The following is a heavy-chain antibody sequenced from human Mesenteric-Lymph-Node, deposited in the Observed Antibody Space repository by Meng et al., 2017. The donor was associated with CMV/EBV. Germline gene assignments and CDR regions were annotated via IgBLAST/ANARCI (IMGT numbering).Heavy chain of an antibody. D-gene: IGHD3-10*01. CDR1: GGSISSSSYY. V-gene: IGHV4-39*07. CDR3: ARCERTTVLLWFGEYYYGMDV. Sequence: GSLRLSCTVSGGSISSSSYYWGWIRQPPGKGLEWIGEINHSGSTNYNPSLKSRVTISVDTSKNQFSLKLSSVTAADTAVYYCARCERTTVLLWFGEYYYGMDVWGQGTTVTVSS. J-gene: IGHJ6*02. CDR2: INHSGST.